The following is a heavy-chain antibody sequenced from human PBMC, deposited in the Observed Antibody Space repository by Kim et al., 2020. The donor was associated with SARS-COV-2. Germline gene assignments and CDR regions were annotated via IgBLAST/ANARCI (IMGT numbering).Heavy chain of an antibody. CDR3: AREGGGIIGLGFDP. J-gene: IGHJ5*02. V-gene: IGHV1-3*01. CDR2: VNAGNGNT. CDR1: GYTFATYA. D-gene: IGHD3-16*02. Sequence: ASVKVSCKASGYTFATYAVHWVRQAPGQRLEWMGWVNAGNGNTRYSQNFQGRVTITRDPSASTAYMELSSPRSEDTAVYYCAREGGGIIGLGFDPWGQGTLVTVSS.